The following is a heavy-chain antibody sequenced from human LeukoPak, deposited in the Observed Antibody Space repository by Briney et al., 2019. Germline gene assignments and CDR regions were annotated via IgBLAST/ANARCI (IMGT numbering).Heavy chain of an antibody. Sequence: PGGSLRLSCAASGFTFSTYTMSWVRQAPGKGLEWVANIKQDGSEKYYVDSVKGRFTISRDNAKNSLYLQMNSLRAEDTAVYYCMGEYSGYDWFPDYWGQGTLVTVSS. CDR3: MGEYSGYDWFPDY. D-gene: IGHD5-12*01. V-gene: IGHV3-7*04. CDR1: GFTFSTYT. CDR2: IKQDGSEK. J-gene: IGHJ4*02.